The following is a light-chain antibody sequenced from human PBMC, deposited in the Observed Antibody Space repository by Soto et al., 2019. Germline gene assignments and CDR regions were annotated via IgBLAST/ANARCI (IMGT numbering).Light chain of an antibody. Sequence: DIQMTQSPSSLSASVGDRVTITCRASQGISNYLAWYQQIPGKVPKLLISAASNLQSGVPARFSGSGSGTDFTLTISRLQPEDVATYYCQKYTNVPAFGGGTKVEIK. J-gene: IGKJ4*01. CDR1: QGISNY. V-gene: IGKV1-27*01. CDR2: AAS. CDR3: QKYTNVPA.